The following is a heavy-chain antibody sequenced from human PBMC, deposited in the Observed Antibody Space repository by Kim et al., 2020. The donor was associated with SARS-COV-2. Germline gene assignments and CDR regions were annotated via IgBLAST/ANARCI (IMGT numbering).Heavy chain of an antibody. J-gene: IGHJ5*02. Sequence: GGSLRLSCVASGFTFSTFAMTWVRQGPGKGLEWVSTISGSGGTTSYTDSERGRFTISRDNSKNTLYLQMNSLRVDDTAVYYCAKVIGSNWYGALDHWGQGTLVTVSS. CDR3: AKVIGSNWYGALDH. V-gene: IGHV3-23*01. D-gene: IGHD6-13*01. CDR1: GFTFSTFA. CDR2: ISGSGGTT.